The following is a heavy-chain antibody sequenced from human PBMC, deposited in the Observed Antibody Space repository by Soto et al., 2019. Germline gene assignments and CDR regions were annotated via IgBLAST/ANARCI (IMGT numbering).Heavy chain of an antibody. V-gene: IGHV4-30-4*01. CDR3: ARYSTSLSWFDP. D-gene: IGHD6-6*01. CDR1: GGSISSGDYY. Sequence: LSLTCTVSGGSISSGDYYWSWIRQPPGKGLEWIGYIYNSGSTYYNPSLKSRVTISVDTSKNQFSLKLSSVTAADTAVYYCARYSTSLSWFDPWGQGTLVTVSS. CDR2: IYNSGST. J-gene: IGHJ5*02.